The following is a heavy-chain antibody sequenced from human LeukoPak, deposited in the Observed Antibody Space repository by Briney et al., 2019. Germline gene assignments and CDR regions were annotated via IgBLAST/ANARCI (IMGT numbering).Heavy chain of an antibody. J-gene: IGHJ4*02. CDR1: GFTFSNYG. Sequence: GGSLRLSCAASGFTFSNYGMHWVRQAPAKGLEWVAFIRYDGSKKYYADSVKGRLTISRDNSKNALYLQMNSLRAEDTAVYYCARNGRDYWGQGTLVTVSS. CDR3: ARNGRDY. D-gene: IGHD4-17*01. V-gene: IGHV3-30*02. CDR2: IRYDGSKK.